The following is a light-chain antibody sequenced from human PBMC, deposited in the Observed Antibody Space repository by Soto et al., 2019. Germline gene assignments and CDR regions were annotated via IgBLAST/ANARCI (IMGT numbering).Light chain of an antibody. Sequence: DIVMTQSPDSLAVSLGERATINCKSSQTILYSSNNKNYLAWYQQRPGQPPKLLIYGASTRESGVPDRFSGSGSGTDFTLNISSLQAEDVAVYSCQQYYTTRTFGQGTKVEIK. J-gene: IGKJ1*01. CDR2: GAS. V-gene: IGKV4-1*01. CDR1: QTILYSSNNKNY. CDR3: QQYYTTRT.